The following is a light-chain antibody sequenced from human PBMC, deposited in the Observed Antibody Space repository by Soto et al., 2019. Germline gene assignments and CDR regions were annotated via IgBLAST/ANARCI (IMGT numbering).Light chain of an antibody. Sequence: QSALTQPASVSGSPGQSITISCTGDSTDVGSYNLVSWYQQHPGTAPKLILSDVTKRPSGVSSRFSGSKSGNTASLTISGLLAEDESDDYCCSYAGSRTWVFGGGTKVTVL. CDR2: DVT. CDR1: STDVGSYNL. J-gene: IGLJ3*02. V-gene: IGLV2-23*02. CDR3: CSYAGSRTWV.